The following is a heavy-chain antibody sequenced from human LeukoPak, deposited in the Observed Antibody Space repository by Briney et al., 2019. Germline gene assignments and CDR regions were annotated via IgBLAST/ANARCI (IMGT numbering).Heavy chain of an antibody. Sequence: GGSLRLSCAASGFTFSSYAMSWVRQAPGKGLEWVSAISGSGGSTYYADSVKGRFTISRDNSRNTLYLQMNSLRAEDTAVYYCAKVPRVGSYYYDSGGYYPFDYWGQGTLVTVSS. J-gene: IGHJ4*02. CDR1: GFTFSSYA. CDR2: ISGSGGST. CDR3: AKVPRVGSYYYDSGGYYPFDY. D-gene: IGHD3-22*01. V-gene: IGHV3-23*01.